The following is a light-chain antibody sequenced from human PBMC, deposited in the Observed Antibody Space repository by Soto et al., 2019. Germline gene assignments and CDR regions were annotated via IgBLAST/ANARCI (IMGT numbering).Light chain of an antibody. Sequence: DIQMTQSPSSLSASVGDRVTITCQASQDINKNLIWYQQKPGKAPKLLIYDASIRLPTVPARFSGSVSGTEFTLTISGLQSEDFAVYFCQQYTDRPRTFGQGTKVDIK. CDR3: QQYTDRPRT. J-gene: IGKJ1*01. V-gene: IGKV1-33*01. CDR2: DAS. CDR1: QDINKN.